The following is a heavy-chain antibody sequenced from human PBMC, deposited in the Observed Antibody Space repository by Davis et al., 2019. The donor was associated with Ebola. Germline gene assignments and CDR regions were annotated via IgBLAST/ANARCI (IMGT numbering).Heavy chain of an antibody. V-gene: IGHV4-31*03. D-gene: IGHD2-15*01. J-gene: IGHJ5*02. CDR3: ARGIVVVVAATPDWFDP. CDR1: ACSISSGGYS. Sequence: SKTLSLTCTVSACSISSGGYSWSCIRQHPGKSLVWIWFVYYCGSTYYTPSLNSRVTISVDTSKNQFSLKLSSVTAADTAVYYCARGIVVVVAATPDWFDPWCQGTLVTVSS. CDR2: VYYCGST.